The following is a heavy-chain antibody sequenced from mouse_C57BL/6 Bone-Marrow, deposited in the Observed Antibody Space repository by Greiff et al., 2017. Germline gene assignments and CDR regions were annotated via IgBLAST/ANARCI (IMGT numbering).Heavy chain of an antibody. Sequence: QVQLQQPGAELVRPGSSVKLSCKASGYTFTSYWMHWVKQRPIQGLEWIGNIDPSDSETHYNQKFKDKATLTVDKSSSTAYMQLSSLTSEDSAVYYCARGDGYNVRDAMDYWGQGTSVTDSS. V-gene: IGHV1-52*01. D-gene: IGHD2-3*01. CDR1: GYTFTSYW. CDR3: ARGDGYNVRDAMDY. J-gene: IGHJ4*01. CDR2: IDPSDSET.